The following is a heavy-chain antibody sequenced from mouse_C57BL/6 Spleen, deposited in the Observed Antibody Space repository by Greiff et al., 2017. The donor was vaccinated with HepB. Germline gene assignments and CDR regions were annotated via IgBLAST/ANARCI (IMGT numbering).Heavy chain of an antibody. D-gene: IGHD1-1*01. V-gene: IGHV1-64*01. J-gene: IGHJ1*03. CDR2: IHPNSGST. CDR3: ARYYGSSPPRYFDV. CDR1: GYTFTSYW. Sequence: VQLQQPGAELVKPGASVKLSCKASGYTFTSYWMHWVKQRPGQGLEWIGMIHPNSGSTNYNEKFKSKATLTVDKSSSTAYMQLSSLTSEDSAVYYCARYYGSSPPRYFDVWGTGTTVTVSS.